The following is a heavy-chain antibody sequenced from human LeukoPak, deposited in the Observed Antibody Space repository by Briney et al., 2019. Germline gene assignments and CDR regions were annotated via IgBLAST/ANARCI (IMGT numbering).Heavy chain of an antibody. CDR3: ARDMVGLAANGNWFDP. V-gene: IGHV1-18*01. Sequence: ASVKVSCKASGYTFSSSGISWVRQAPGQGLEWMGWIATYNGNSKYAQKVQGRVTMTTDTSTTTAYMELRTLRSDDTAVYYCARDMVGLAANGNWFDPWGQGTLVTVSS. J-gene: IGHJ5*02. D-gene: IGHD6-13*01. CDR1: GYTFSSSG. CDR2: IATYNGNS.